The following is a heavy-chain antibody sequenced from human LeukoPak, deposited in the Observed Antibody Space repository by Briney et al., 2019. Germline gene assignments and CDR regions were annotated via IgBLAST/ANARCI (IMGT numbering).Heavy chain of an antibody. CDR3: ARERDYDTYIDY. D-gene: IGHD3-22*01. Sequence: GGSLRLSCAVSGFRVSSNHMAWVRQAPGKGLEWVSLIYTGDVTYYADSVKGRFTISTDNSKNILYLQMDSLTAEDTALYYCARERDYDTYIDYWGQGTLVTVSS. V-gene: IGHV3-53*01. J-gene: IGHJ4*02. CDR2: IYTGDVT. CDR1: GFRVSSNH.